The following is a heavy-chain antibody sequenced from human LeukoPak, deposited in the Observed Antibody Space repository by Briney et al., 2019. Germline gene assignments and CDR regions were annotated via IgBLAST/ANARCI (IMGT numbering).Heavy chain of an antibody. V-gene: IGHV3-30*04. CDR1: GFAFRTYS. Sequence: GRSLKLSCAASGFAFRTYSMHWVGQAPGKGLEWLAVITYDGKVQHYADSVKGQFTVSRDNSKKTLYLQMISLRPEDTAFYYSAREERVGAAYSLDAWGRGTLVTVSS. CDR3: AREERVGAAYSLDA. J-gene: IGHJ5*02. D-gene: IGHD2-15*01. CDR2: ITYDGKVQ.